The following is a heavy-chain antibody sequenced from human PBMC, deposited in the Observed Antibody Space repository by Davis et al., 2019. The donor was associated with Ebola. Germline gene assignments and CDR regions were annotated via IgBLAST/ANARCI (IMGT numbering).Heavy chain of an antibody. V-gene: IGHV1-8*01. CDR1: GYTFTSYD. Sequence: ASVKVSCKASGYTFTSYDINWVRQATGQGLEWMGWMNPNSGNTGYAQKFQGRVTMTRNTSISTAYMELSSLRSEDTAVYYCARAPTWSQINYYCFDFWGQGALVTVSS. CDR2: MNPNSGNT. D-gene: IGHD3-10*01. CDR3: ARAPTWSQINYYCFDF. J-gene: IGHJ4*02.